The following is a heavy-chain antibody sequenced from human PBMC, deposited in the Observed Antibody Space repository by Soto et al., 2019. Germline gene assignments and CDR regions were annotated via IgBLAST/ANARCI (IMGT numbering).Heavy chain of an antibody. V-gene: IGHV3-30*18. D-gene: IGHD3-3*01. J-gene: IGHJ6*02. CDR3: AKAVPGVLRFLEWLFNYYGMDV. Sequence: QVQLVESGGGVVQPGRSLRLSCAASGFTFSSYGMHWVRQAPGKGLEWVAVISYDGSNKYYADSVKGRFTISRDNSKNTLYLQMNSLRAEDTAVYYCAKAVPGVLRFLEWLFNYYGMDVWGQGTTVTVSS. CDR1: GFTFSSYG. CDR2: ISYDGSNK.